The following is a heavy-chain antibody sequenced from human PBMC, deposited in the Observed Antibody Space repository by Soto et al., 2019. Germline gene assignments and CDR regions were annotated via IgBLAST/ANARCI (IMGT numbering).Heavy chain of an antibody. V-gene: IGHV4-59*01. Sequence: SATLSLTCTVSGGSLMRYYWSWIRQPPGKGLEWIGYIYYSGSTNYNPSLKSRVTKSVDTSKNQFSLKLSSVTAADTAVYYCAREGIAARHLDYWGQGTLVTVSS. CDR2: IYYSGST. D-gene: IGHD6-6*01. CDR1: GGSLMRYY. J-gene: IGHJ4*02. CDR3: AREGIAARHLDY.